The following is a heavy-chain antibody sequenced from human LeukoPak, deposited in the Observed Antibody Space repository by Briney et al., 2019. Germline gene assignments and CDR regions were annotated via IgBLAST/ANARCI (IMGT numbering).Heavy chain of an antibody. Sequence: SETLSLTCTVSGGSISSYYWSWIRQPPGKGLEWIGYIYYSGSTNYNPSLKSRVTISVDTSKNQFSLKLSSVTAADTAVYYCANIAAAGGYFDYWGQGTLVTVSS. CDR2: IYYSGST. D-gene: IGHD6-13*01. V-gene: IGHV4-59*08. J-gene: IGHJ4*02. CDR1: GGSISSYY. CDR3: ANIAAAGGYFDY.